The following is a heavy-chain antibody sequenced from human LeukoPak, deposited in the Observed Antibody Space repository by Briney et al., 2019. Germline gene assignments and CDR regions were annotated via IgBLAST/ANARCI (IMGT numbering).Heavy chain of an antibody. D-gene: IGHD3-22*01. CDR3: ARSKARGYQGYYFDY. V-gene: IGHV1-18*04. J-gene: IGHJ4*02. CDR2: SSAYNGNT. CDR1: GYTFTSYG. Sequence: ASVKVSCKASGYTFTSYGISWVRQAPGQGLEWKGWSSAYNGNTNYAQKLQGRVTMTTDTSTSTAYMELRSLRSDDTAVYYCARSKARGYQGYYFDYWGQGTLVTVSS.